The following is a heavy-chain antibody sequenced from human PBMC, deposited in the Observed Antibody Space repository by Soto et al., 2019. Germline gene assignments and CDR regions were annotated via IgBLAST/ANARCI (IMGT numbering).Heavy chain of an antibody. CDR1: GYTFTSYG. V-gene: IGHV1-18*01. CDR3: VRDVAGAVSGCLDY. D-gene: IGHD3-22*01. CDR2: ISADNGNT. Sequence: QVQLVQSGAEVKKPGASVKVSCKASGYTFTSYGISWVRQAPGQGLEWMRWISADNGNTNYAQKLQGRVTMTTDTSEITGYMEIKSLRSGDTAVYYCVRDVAGAVSGCLDYWGQGTLVTVSS. J-gene: IGHJ4*02.